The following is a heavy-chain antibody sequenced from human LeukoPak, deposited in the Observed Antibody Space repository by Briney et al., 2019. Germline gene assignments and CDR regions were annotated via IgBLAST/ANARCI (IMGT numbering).Heavy chain of an antibody. CDR3: ARGAVAGTRWFDP. CDR1: GFTFSSYS. J-gene: IGHJ5*02. CDR2: ISSSSSYI. V-gene: IGHV3-21*01. D-gene: IGHD6-19*01. Sequence: GGSLRLSCAASGFTFSSYSMNWVRQAPGKGLEWVSSISSSSSYIYHADSVKGRFTISRDNAKNSLYLQMNSLRAEDTAVYYCARGAVAGTRWFDPWGQGTLVTVSS.